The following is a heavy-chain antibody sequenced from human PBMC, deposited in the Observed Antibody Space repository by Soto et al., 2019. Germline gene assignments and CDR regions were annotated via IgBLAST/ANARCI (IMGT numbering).Heavy chain of an antibody. CDR1: GYTFTAYY. Sequence: VELVQSGAEVEKPGAAVRISCKTSGYTFTAYYIHWVRQAPGQGLEWMGWINPNSGVANYAQNFQGRVTMTRETSISTVYMELTKMRSEDTTIYYCARQGSGSEYPQYFYYGMDVWGQGTTAAASS. V-gene: IGHV1-2*02. D-gene: IGHD5-12*01. CDR2: INPNSGVA. CDR3: ARQGSGSEYPQYFYYGMDV. J-gene: IGHJ6*02.